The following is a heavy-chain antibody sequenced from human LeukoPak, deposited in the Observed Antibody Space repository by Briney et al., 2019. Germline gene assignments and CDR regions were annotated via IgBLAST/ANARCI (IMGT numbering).Heavy chain of an antibody. CDR3: ARDPGREPNIVGASFDY. Sequence: GASVKVSCKASGYTFTSYYMHWVRQAPGQGLEWMGIINPSGGSTSYAQKFQGRVTMTRDTSTSTVYMELSSLRSEDTAVYYCARDPGREPNIVGASFDYWGQGTLVTVSS. V-gene: IGHV1-46*01. CDR1: GYTFTSYY. CDR2: INPSGGST. J-gene: IGHJ4*01. D-gene: IGHD1-26*01.